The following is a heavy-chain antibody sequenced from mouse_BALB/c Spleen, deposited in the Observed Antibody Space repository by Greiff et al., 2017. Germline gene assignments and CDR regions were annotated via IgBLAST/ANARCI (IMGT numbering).Heavy chain of an antibody. CDR3: ARGLDGYYGALFAY. D-gene: IGHD2-3*01. Sequence: EVHLVESGGGLVKPGGSLKLSCAASGFTFSSYAMSWVRQTPEKRLEWVASISSGGSTYYPDSVKGRFTISRDNARNILYLQMSSLRSEDTAMYYCARGLDGYYGALFAYWGQGTLVTVSA. V-gene: IGHV5-6-5*01. CDR1: GFTFSSYA. CDR2: ISSGGST. J-gene: IGHJ3*01.